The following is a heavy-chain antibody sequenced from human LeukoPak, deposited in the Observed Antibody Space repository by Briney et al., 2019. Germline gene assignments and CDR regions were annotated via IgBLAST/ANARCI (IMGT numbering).Heavy chain of an antibody. CDR3: ARRLLGMVRGYYYYYMDV. CDR1: GFTFSGNW. J-gene: IGHJ6*03. CDR2: IKQDGSEK. V-gene: IGHV3-7*01. D-gene: IGHD3-10*01. Sequence: PGGSLILSCAASGFTFSGNWMSWVRQAPGKGLEWVANIKQDGSEKYYVDSVNGRFIVSRDNAKSSLYLQMNSLRAEDTAVFYCARRLLGMVRGYYYYYMDVWGKGTTVTVSS.